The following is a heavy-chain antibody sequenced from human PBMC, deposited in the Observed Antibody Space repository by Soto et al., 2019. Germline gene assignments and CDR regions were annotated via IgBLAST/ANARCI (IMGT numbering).Heavy chain of an antibody. V-gene: IGHV3-23*01. CDR3: AKFFVETGSNSGWPWSFHY. CDR1: GFTFSNYA. J-gene: IGHJ4*02. CDR2: ISGSGGNT. Sequence: EVQLLESGGGLVQPGRSLRLSCAASGFTFSNYAMSWVRQAPGQGLDWVSAISGSGGNTYSADSVKGRFTISRDNSKNTIFLQMNSLRAEDAAVYYCAKFFVETGSNSGWPWSFHYWGQGTLVTVSS. D-gene: IGHD6-25*01.